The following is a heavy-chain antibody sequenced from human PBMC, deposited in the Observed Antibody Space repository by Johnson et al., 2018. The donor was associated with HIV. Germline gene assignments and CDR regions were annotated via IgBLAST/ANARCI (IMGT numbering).Heavy chain of an antibody. Sequence: QVQLVESGGGLVKPGGSLRLSCAASGITFSDYYMSWIRQAPGKGLEWVSYISSSCNTIYYADSVKGRVTISRDNAKKSLYLQMNSLRAEDTAVYYCAFPTGATTAFDIWGQGTMVTVSS. CDR2: ISSSCNTI. CDR1: GITFSDYY. D-gene: IGHD5-24*01. J-gene: IGHJ3*02. V-gene: IGHV3-11*04. CDR3: AFPTGATTAFDI.